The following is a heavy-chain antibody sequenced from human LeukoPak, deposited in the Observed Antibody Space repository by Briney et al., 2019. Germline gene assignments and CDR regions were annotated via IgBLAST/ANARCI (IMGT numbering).Heavy chain of an antibody. J-gene: IGHJ6*02. Sequence: ASVKVSCKVSGYTLTELSMHWVRRAPGKGLEWMGGFDPEDGETIYAQKFQGRVTMTEDTSTDTAYMELSSLRSEDTAVYYCATVDASPADYYYYGMDVWGQGTTVTVSS. V-gene: IGHV1-24*01. CDR2: FDPEDGET. CDR3: ATVDASPADYYYYGMDV. CDR1: GYTLTELS. D-gene: IGHD2-2*01.